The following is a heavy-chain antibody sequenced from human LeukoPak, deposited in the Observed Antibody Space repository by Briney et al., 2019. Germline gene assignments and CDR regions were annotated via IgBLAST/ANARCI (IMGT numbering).Heavy chain of an antibody. Sequence: GGALRLSCAASGFTFSSYEMNWVRQAPGRGLEWVSYISSSGSTIYYADSVKGRFTISRDNAMNSLYLQMNSLRAEDTAIYYCARKYCTNGVCYGLDAFDIWGQGTMVTVSS. V-gene: IGHV3-48*03. J-gene: IGHJ3*02. CDR2: ISSSGSTI. CDR3: ARKYCTNGVCYGLDAFDI. CDR1: GFTFSSYE. D-gene: IGHD2-8*01.